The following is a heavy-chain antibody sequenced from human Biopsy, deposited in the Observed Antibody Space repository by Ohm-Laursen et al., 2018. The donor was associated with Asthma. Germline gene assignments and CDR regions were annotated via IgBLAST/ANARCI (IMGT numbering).Heavy chain of an antibody. V-gene: IGHV3-11*01. J-gene: IGHJ6*02. CDR2: ISRANPWTDSTI. D-gene: IGHD6-19*01. CDR1: GFSFSDYA. CDR3: AKDLSKAVGGSNDYYYGMDV. Sequence: SLRLSCAASGFSFSDYAMSWVRQAPGKGLEWVAYISRANPWTDSTIYYADSVKGRFTISRDNAKDLLYLQMNSLRAEDTALYYCAKDLSKAVGGSNDYYYGMDVWGPGTTVSVSS.